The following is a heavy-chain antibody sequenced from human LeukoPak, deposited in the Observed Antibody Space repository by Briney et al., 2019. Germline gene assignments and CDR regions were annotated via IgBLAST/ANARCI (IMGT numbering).Heavy chain of an antibody. CDR2: ISGHNGNT. J-gene: IGHJ4*02. CDR3: VRSFNSRTFDY. CDR1: GYTFFNYG. Sequence: ASVKVSCKASGYTFFNYGISWVRQTPGQGLEWMGWISGHNGNTNYAQKLQGRVTMTTDTSTNTAYMELRSLRSDDTAMYFCVRSFNSRTFDYWGQGTLVTVSS. D-gene: IGHD2/OR15-2a*01. V-gene: IGHV1-18*01.